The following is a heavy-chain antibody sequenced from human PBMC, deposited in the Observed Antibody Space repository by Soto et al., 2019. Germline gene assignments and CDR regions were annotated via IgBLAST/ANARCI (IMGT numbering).Heavy chain of an antibody. V-gene: IGHV4-38-2*01. CDR2: IYHSGST. J-gene: IGHJ4*02. D-gene: IGHD6-19*01. CDR1: GYSISSGYY. CDR3: ARGRSGWDKYYFDY. Sequence: SETLSLTCAVSGYSISSGYYWGWIRQPPGKGLEWIGSIYHSGSTYYNPSLKSRVTISVDTSKNQFSLKLSSVTAADTAVYYCARGRSGWDKYYFDYWGQGTLVTVSS.